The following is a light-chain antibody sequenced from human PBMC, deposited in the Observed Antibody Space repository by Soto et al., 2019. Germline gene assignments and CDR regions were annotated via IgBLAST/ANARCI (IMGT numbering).Light chain of an antibody. CDR3: QQYYSYPYT. CDR2: DAS. Sequence: DIQMTQSPSTLSASVGDRVTITCRASQIIGSSLAWYQQKPGKAPKLLIYDASTLQSGVPSRFSGSESGTEFTLTISSLQPDDYATYYCQQYYSYPYTFGQGTKLEIK. V-gene: IGKV1-5*01. CDR1: QIIGSS. J-gene: IGKJ2*01.